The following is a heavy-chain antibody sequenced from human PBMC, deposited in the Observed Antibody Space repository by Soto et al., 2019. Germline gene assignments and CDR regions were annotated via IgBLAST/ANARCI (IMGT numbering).Heavy chain of an antibody. V-gene: IGHV1-18*01. J-gene: IGHJ6*02. CDR3: TREGSAPYYYYGMDA. D-gene: IGHD3-10*01. CDR1: GYTFTTYG. CDR2: INTHNCNT. Sequence: GASVKVSCKASGYTFTTYGISWVRQAPGQGLEWLGWINTHNCNTNYAQNLQGRVIMTADTSTSTAYMELRSLRSDDTAIYYCTREGSAPYYYYGMDAWGQGTTVTVSS.